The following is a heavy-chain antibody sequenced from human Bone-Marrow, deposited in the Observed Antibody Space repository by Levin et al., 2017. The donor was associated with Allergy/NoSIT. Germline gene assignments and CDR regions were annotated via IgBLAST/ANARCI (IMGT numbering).Heavy chain of an antibody. CDR3: GKGGGGYKMDWFDS. CDR2: ISWNSGTI. Sequence: SCAASGFRFDDFAMHWVRQLPGKGLEWVSGISWNSGTIAYADSVKGRFTISRDSAKTSLYLQMNSLREEDTAFYYCGKGGGGYKMDWFDSWGQGTQVTVSS. V-gene: IGHV3-9*01. J-gene: IGHJ5*01. D-gene: IGHD1-26*01. CDR1: GFRFDDFA.